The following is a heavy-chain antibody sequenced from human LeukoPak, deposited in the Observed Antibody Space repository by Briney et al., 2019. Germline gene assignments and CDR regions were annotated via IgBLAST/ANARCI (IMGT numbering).Heavy chain of an antibody. CDR1: GYRFTSYW. CDR3: ASRPTNSPSHYYDSSVPGGMDV. D-gene: IGHD3-22*01. V-gene: IGHV5-10-1*01. J-gene: IGHJ6*02. CDR2: IDPSDSYT. Sequence: GESLKISCKGSGYRFTSYWISWVRQMPGKGLEWMGRIDPSDSYTNYSPSFQGHVTISADKSISTAYLQWSSLKASDTAMYYCASRPTNSPSHYYDSSVPGGMDVWGQGTTVTVSS.